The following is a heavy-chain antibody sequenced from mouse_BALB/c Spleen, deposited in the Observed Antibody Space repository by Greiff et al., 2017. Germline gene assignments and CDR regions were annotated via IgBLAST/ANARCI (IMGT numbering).Heavy chain of an antibody. CDR2: IWGDGST. Sequence: QVQLKESGPGLVAPSQSLSITCTVSGFSLTGYGVNWVRQPPGKGLEWLGMIWGDGSTDYNSALKSRLSISKDNSKSQVFLKMNSLQTDDTARYYCARSYGRRPSWFAYWGQGTLVTVSA. D-gene: IGHD1-1*01. V-gene: IGHV2-6-7*01. CDR1: GFSLTGYG. CDR3: ARSYGRRPSWFAY. J-gene: IGHJ3*01.